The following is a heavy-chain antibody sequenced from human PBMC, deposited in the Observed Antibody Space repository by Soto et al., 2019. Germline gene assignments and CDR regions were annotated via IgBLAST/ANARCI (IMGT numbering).Heavy chain of an antibody. Sequence: GGSLRLSCAASGFTFGDFAMSWVRQAPGKGLEWVSGISGSGGSTHYPDSVKGRFTISRGNSKNTLYLQMNSLRAEDAAVYYCAKDGYSSSWNGFFEYWGQGNQVTVSS. CDR3: AKDGYSSSWNGFFEY. V-gene: IGHV3-23*01. CDR2: ISGSGGST. CDR1: GFTFGDFA. J-gene: IGHJ4*02. D-gene: IGHD6-13*01.